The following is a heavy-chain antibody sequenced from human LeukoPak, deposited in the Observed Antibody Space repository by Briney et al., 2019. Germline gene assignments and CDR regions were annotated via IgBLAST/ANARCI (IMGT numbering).Heavy chain of an antibody. D-gene: IGHD2-15*01. CDR3: AKDPRWELLLGDYLEQ. CDR2: ISGHGGAT. V-gene: IGHV3-23*01. J-gene: IGHJ4*02. Sequence: GGSLRLSCVASGFIFKDFAMNWVRQAPGKGLEWVSAISGHGGATQYAESVRGRFSISRNNSKKTLFLQMDNLRAEDTGIYFCAKDPRWELLLGDYLEQWGQGTVVTVSS. CDR1: GFIFKDFA.